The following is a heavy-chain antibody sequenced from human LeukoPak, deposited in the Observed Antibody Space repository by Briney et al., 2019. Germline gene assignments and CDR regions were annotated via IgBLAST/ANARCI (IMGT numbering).Heavy chain of an antibody. V-gene: IGHV1-2*06. CDR1: GYTFTGYY. Sequence: GASVKVSCKASGYTFTGYYMHWVRQAPGQGLEWMGRINPNSGGTNYAQKFQGRVTMTRDTSISTAYMELSRLRSDDTAVYYCARDYWGIAVAGLEYYFDYWGQGTLVTVSS. CDR2: INPNSGGT. J-gene: IGHJ4*02. CDR3: ARDYWGIAVAGLEYYFDY. D-gene: IGHD6-19*01.